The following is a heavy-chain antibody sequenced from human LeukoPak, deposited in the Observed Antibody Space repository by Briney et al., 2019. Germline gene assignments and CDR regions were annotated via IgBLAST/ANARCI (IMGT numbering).Heavy chain of an antibody. J-gene: IGHJ4*02. CDR2: ISSNVGST. CDR3: ATSNSGSLKLDY. D-gene: IGHD3-10*01. Sequence: GGSLRLSCAASGFTFSSYAMHWVRQAPGKGLEYVSAISSNVGSTYYANSVKGRLTISRDNSKNTLYLQMGSLRAEDMAVYYCATSNSGSLKLDYWGQGTLVTVSS. CDR1: GFTFSSYA. V-gene: IGHV3-64*01.